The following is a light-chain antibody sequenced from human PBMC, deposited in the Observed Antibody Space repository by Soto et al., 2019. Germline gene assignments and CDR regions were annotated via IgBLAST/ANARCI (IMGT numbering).Light chain of an antibody. CDR2: ATS. CDR1: QGLNSY. J-gene: IGKJ4*01. Sequence: DIQLTQSPSFLSASVGDRVTITCRASQGLNSYFAWYQQKPGKAPKLLLYATSILQSVFPSRFSGSGSGAEFTLTITSLQPEDIATYYCQQLNSYPVTFGGGTKVEIK. V-gene: IGKV1-9*01. CDR3: QQLNSYPVT.